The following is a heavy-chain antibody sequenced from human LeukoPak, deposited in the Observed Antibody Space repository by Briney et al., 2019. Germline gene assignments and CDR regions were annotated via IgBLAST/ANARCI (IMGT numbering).Heavy chain of an antibody. D-gene: IGHD3-3*01. Sequence: SEPRSLPCTVSGDSISSGAYYWSWVRQQPGKGLEWIGYVFYSGSTYYNPSLKSRVTMSVNTSKNQFSLKQNSVTAADTAVYYCAREREDVFSNWFDPWGQGTLVTISS. J-gene: IGHJ5*02. V-gene: IGHV4-31*03. CDR2: VFYSGST. CDR3: AREREDVFSNWFDP. CDR1: GDSISSGAYY.